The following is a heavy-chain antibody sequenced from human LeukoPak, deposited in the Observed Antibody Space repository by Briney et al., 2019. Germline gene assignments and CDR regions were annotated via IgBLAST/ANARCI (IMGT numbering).Heavy chain of an antibody. D-gene: IGHD2-15*01. J-gene: IGHJ6*03. CDR2: IYTGGRT. CDR1: GGSISSGSYS. CDR3: AREGGLYCSGGNCDYYYYYMDV. Sequence: SQTLSLTCTVSGGSISSGSYSWSWIRQPAGKGLEWIGHIYTGGRTNYNPSLKSRVTISLDTSKNQFSLKLSSVTAAETAVYYCAREGGLYCSGGNCDYYYYYMDVWGKGTTVTISS. V-gene: IGHV4-61*09.